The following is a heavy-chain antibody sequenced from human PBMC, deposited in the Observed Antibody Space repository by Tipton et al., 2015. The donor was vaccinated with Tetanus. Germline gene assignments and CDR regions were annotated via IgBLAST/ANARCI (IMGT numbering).Heavy chain of an antibody. CDR1: GGSISPYY. D-gene: IGHD5-18*01. CDR3: ARLYSYGSLYWFDP. J-gene: IGHJ5*02. V-gene: IGHV4-59*01. Sequence: TLSLTCTVSGGSISPYYWSWIRQPPGKGLEWIGYIYYSGSTNHNPSLESRVTISVDTSKNQFSLKLRSVTAADTAVYYCARLYSYGSLYWFDPWGQGTLVTVSS. CDR2: IYYSGST.